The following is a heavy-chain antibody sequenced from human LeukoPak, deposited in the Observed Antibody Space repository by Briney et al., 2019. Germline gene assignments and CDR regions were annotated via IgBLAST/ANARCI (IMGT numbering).Heavy chain of an antibody. V-gene: IGHV4-39*01. CDR1: GGSISSYY. CDR2: IYYSGST. Sequence: PSETLSLTCTVSGGSISSYYWGWIRQPPGKGLEWIGSIYYSGSTYYDPSLKSRVTISVDTSKNQFSLRLSSVTAADTAVYYCARGTQKLGSRGSFDYWGQGTLVTVSS. J-gene: IGHJ4*02. CDR3: ARGTQKLGSRGSFDY. D-gene: IGHD6-13*01.